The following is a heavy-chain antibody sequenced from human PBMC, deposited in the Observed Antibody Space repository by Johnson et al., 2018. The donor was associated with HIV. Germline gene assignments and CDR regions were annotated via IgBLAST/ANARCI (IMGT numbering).Heavy chain of an antibody. CDR1: GFTFSSYA. J-gene: IGHJ3*02. V-gene: IGHV3-30-3*01. D-gene: IGHD2-2*01. CDR3: ARGLGPADAFDI. Sequence: QVQLVESGGGVVQPGRSLRLSCAASGFTFSSYAMHWVRQAPGKGLEWVALISYDGSNKYYADSVKGRFTMSRDNAKNTLYLQMNSLRAGDTAVYYCARGLGPADAFDIWGQGTMVTVSS. CDR2: ISYDGSNK.